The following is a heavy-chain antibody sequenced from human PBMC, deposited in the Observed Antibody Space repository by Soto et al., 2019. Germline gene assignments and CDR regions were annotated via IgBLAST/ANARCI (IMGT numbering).Heavy chain of an antibody. Sequence: SVKVSCKASGGTFSSYAISWVRQAPGQGLEWMGGIIPIFGTANYAQKFQGRVTITADESTSTAYMELSSLRSEDTAVYYCARDGIVATIKRFVWFDPWGQGTLVTVSS. J-gene: IGHJ5*02. CDR1: GGTFSSYA. CDR2: IIPIFGTA. V-gene: IGHV1-69*13. CDR3: ARDGIVATIKRFVWFDP. D-gene: IGHD5-12*01.